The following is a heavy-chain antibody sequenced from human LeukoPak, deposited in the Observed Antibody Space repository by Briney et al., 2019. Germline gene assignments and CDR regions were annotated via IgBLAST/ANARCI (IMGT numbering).Heavy chain of an antibody. V-gene: IGHV1-69*04. CDR2: IIPILGIA. CDR3: ARRGISSGWYENAFDI. D-gene: IGHD6-19*01. CDR1: GGTFSSYA. J-gene: IGHJ3*02. Sequence: WASVKVSCKASGGTFSSYAISWVRQAPGQGLEWMGRIIPILGIANYAQKFQGRVTITADKSTSTAYMELSSLRSEDTAVYYCARRGISSGWYENAFDIWGQGTMVTVSS.